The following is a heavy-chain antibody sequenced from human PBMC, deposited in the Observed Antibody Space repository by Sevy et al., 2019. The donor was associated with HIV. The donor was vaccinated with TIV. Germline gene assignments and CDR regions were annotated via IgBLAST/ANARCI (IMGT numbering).Heavy chain of an antibody. CDR2: ISYDGCHK. D-gene: IGHD6-13*01. V-gene: IGHV3-30-3*01. CDR1: GFIFGSYA. CDR3: AKDPGSSWSSFDD. J-gene: IGHJ4*02. Sequence: GGSLRLSCAASGFIFGSYAMNWVRQAPGKGLEWVAVISYDGCHKYYAHSVKGRFTISRDTSKNTLYLQMHSLRTDDTAVNYCAKDPGSSWSSFDDWGQGTLVTVSS.